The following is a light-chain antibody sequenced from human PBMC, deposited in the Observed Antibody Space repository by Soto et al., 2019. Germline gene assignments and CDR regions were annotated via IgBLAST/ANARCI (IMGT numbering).Light chain of an antibody. CDR2: AAS. V-gene: IGKV1-39*01. Sequence: DIQMTQSPSSLSASVGDRVTITCRASQSISRYLNWYQQKPGQAPKILNYAASSLQSGVPSRFSGGGSGSAFSLTISSLQPEDFATYYCQQSYSTPRTFGGGTKVEIK. CDR1: QSISRY. J-gene: IGKJ4*01. CDR3: QQSYSTPRT.